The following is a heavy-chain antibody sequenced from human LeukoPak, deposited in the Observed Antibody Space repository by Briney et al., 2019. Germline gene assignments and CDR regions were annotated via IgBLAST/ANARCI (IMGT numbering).Heavy chain of an antibody. Sequence: SGGSLRLSCAASGFTFRSYTMSWVRQAPGKGLEWVSSITCSGESTYYADSVKGRFTISRDNSKNTLYLQMNSLRAEDTAVYYCAKRDWTEVEYFQHWGQGTLVTVSS. D-gene: IGHD1-1*01. J-gene: IGHJ1*01. CDR3: AKRDWTEVEYFQH. CDR1: GFTFRSYT. CDR2: ITCSGEST. V-gene: IGHV3-23*01.